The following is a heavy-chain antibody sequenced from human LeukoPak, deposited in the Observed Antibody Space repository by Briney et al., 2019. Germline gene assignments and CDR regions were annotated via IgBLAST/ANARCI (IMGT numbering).Heavy chain of an antibody. Sequence: SETLSLTCTVSVGSISPYYWTCSRHPPGKGLEWIGYVLYVVGTKYNPSLTSRVTISLATSNNKFCLMLTSLAAADTAFYFCARHYKSTRTTVFDYWGQGTLVTVSS. V-gene: IGHV4-59*08. CDR2: VLYVVGT. CDR1: VGSISPYY. D-gene: IGHD4-17*01. CDR3: ARHYKSTRTTVFDY. J-gene: IGHJ4*02.